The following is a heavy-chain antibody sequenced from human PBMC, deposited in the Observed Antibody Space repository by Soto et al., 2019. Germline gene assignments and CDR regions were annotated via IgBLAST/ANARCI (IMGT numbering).Heavy chain of an antibody. CDR3: ARGDGIAARRALVVYYDGMGV. J-gene: IGHJ6*02. D-gene: IGHD6-6*01. Sequence: QVQRVRSGAEVKKPGSSVKVSCKASGGTFSSYAISWVRQAPGQGLEWMGGIIPIFGTANYAQKIQGRGTSAADESRSTAYMEQSSMRSEDMAVYCCARGDGIAARRALVVYYDGMGVWGQGTTVTVSS. V-gene: IGHV1-69*01. CDR1: GGTFSSYA. CDR2: IIPIFGTA.